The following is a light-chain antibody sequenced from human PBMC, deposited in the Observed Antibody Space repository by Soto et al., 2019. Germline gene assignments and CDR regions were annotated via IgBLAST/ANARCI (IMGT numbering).Light chain of an antibody. CDR2: LEGSGNY. V-gene: IGLV4-60*03. CDR1: SGHSSYI. CDR3: ETWDRNTRV. Sequence: QLVLTQSSSVSASLGSSVKLTCTLSSGHSSYIIAWHQQQPGKAPRYLMKLEGSGNYNKGSGIPDRFSGSSSGADRYLTISTLQSEDEADYYCETWDRNTRVFGGGTKLTVL. J-gene: IGLJ3*02.